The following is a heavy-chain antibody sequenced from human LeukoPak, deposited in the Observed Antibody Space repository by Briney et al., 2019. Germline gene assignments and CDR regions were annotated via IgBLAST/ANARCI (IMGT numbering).Heavy chain of an antibody. J-gene: IGHJ4*02. CDR3: ARGSSIAVADY. V-gene: IGHV4-34*01. Sequence: ASETLSLTCAVYGGSFSGYYWSWIRQPPGKGLEWIGEINHSGSTNYNPSLKGRVTISVDTSKNQFSLKLSSVTAVDTAVYYCARGSSIAVADYWGQGTLVTVSS. D-gene: IGHD6-19*01. CDR1: GGSFSGYY. CDR2: INHSGST.